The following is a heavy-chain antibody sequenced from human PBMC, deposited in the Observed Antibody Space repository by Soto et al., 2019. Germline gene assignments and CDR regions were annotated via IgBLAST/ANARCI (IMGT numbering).Heavy chain of an antibody. CDR3: AKDRGDSSPDY. CDR2: ISYDGSNK. D-gene: IGHD6-13*01. V-gene: IGHV3-30*18. Sequence: QVQLVESGGGVVQPGRSLRLSCVASGFTFSSYGMHWVRQAPGKGLEWVAVISYDGSNKYYADSVKGRFTISRDNSKNTLYLQMNSLRAEDTAVYYCAKDRGDSSPDYWGQGTLVTVSS. J-gene: IGHJ4*02. CDR1: GFTFSSYG.